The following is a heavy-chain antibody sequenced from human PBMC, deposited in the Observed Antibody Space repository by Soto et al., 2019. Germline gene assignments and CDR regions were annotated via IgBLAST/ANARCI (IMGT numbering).Heavy chain of an antibody. CDR2: IYPGDSDT. CDR3: ARSGWHEGYYYYGMDV. V-gene: IGHV5-51*01. Sequence: PGESLKISCKGSGYSFTSYWIGWVRQMPGKGLEWMGIIYPGDSDTRYSPSFQGQVTISADKSISTAYLRWSSLKASDTAMYYCARSGWHEGYYYYGMDVWGQGTTVTVSS. J-gene: IGHJ6*02. D-gene: IGHD6-19*01. CDR1: GYSFTSYW.